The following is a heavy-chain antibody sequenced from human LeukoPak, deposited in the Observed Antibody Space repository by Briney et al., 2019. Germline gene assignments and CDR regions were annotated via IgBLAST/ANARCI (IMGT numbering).Heavy chain of an antibody. CDR2: ISSSSSCI. Sequence: GGSLRLSCAASGFTFSSYGMNWVRQAPGKGLEWVASISSSSSCIYYADSVKGRFTISRDNAKNSLYLQMNSLRAEDTAVYYCARDSTIVGATTSDYWGQGTLVTVSS. V-gene: IGHV3-21*01. D-gene: IGHD1-26*01. CDR3: ARDSTIVGATTSDY. CDR1: GFTFSSYG. J-gene: IGHJ4*02.